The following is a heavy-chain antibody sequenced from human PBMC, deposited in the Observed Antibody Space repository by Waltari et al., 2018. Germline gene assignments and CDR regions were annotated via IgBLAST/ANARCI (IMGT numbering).Heavy chain of an antibody. D-gene: IGHD3-3*01. V-gene: IGHV1-2*02. CDR2: INPNSGGT. CDR3: ARDKGPGDFWSGYQSYFDY. J-gene: IGHJ4*02. CDR1: GYTFTGYY. Sequence: QVQLVQSGAVVKKPGASVKVSCKASGYTFTGYYMHWVRQAPGQGLEWMGWINPNSGGTNYAQKFQGRVTMTRDTSISTAYMELSRLRSDDTAVYYCARDKGPGDFWSGYQSYFDYWGQGTLVTVSS.